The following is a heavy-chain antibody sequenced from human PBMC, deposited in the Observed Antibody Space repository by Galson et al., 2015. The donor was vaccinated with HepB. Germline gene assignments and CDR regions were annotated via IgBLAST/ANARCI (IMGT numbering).Heavy chain of an antibody. V-gene: IGHV4-39*01. D-gene: IGHD5-24*01. Sequence: ETLSLTCTVSGGSISSSNYYWGWIRQPPGKGLEWIGSNFYSGSTYYNPSLKGRVTISVETSKNQLSLKVNSVTAAGTAFYYCASGRRDGYRYLDYWGQGTLVTVSS. CDR2: NFYSGST. CDR1: GGSISSSNYY. J-gene: IGHJ4*02. CDR3: ASGRRDGYRYLDY.